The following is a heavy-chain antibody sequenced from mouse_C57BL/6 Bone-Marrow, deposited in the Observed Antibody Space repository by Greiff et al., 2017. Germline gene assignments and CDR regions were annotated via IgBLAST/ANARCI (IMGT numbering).Heavy chain of an antibody. Sequence: VKLQESGAELVKPGASVKMSCKASGYTFTSYWITWVKQRPGQGLEWIGDIYPGSGSTNYNEKFKSKATLTVDTSSSTAYMQLSSLTSEDSAVXYCARNYYGSSSWFAYWGQGTLVTVSA. D-gene: IGHD1-1*01. CDR3: ARNYYGSSSWFAY. CDR2: IYPGSGST. CDR1: GYTFTSYW. V-gene: IGHV1-55*01. J-gene: IGHJ3*01.